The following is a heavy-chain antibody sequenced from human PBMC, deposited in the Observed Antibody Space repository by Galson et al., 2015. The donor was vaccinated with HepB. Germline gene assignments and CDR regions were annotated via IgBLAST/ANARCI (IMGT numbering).Heavy chain of an antibody. V-gene: IGHV4-59*01. Sequence: ETLSLTCTVSGGSMNDYYWTWIRQPPGKGLEWIGHVYYTGSTQYNPSLKSRVTISVDTSKNQFSLKLTSLTVADTAVYSCARVVGQWLIHDAFDLWGQGTLVTVSS. D-gene: IGHD6-19*01. CDR1: GGSMNDYY. CDR3: ARVVGQWLIHDAFDL. J-gene: IGHJ3*01. CDR2: VYYTGST.